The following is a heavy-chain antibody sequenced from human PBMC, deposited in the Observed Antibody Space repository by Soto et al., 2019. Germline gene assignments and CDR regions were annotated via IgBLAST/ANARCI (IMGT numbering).Heavy chain of an antibody. D-gene: IGHD2-2*01. J-gene: IGHJ4*02. CDR1: GGSISSSSYY. CDR3: ARHIVVPAAIIDY. Sequence: SETLSLTCTVSGGSISSSSYYWGWIRQPPGKGLEWIGSIYYSGSTYYNPSLKSRVTISVDTSKNQFSLKLSSVTAADTAVYYCARHIVVPAAIIDYWGQGTLVTLSS. V-gene: IGHV4-39*01. CDR2: IYYSGST.